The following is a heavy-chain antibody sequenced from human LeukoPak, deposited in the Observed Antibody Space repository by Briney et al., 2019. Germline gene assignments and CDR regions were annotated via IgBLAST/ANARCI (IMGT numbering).Heavy chain of an antibody. CDR3: ARHYGSGSLYYYYGMDV. CDR1: GGTFSSYA. Sequence: ASVKVSCKASGGTFSSYAISWVRQAPGQGLEWMGGITPIFGTANYAQKFQGRVTITADESTSTAYMELSSLRSEDTAVYYCARHYGSGSLYYYYGMDVWGKGTTVTVSS. CDR2: ITPIFGTA. V-gene: IGHV1-69*01. D-gene: IGHD3-10*01. J-gene: IGHJ6*04.